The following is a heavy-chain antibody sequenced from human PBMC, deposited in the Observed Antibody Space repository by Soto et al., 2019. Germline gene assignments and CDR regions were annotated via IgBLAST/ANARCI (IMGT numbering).Heavy chain of an antibody. J-gene: IGHJ4*02. D-gene: IGHD3-9*01. CDR1: GFGFSAYS. CDR2: IDSSGSPT. Sequence: TGGSLRLFCAASGFGFSAYSMSWVRQAPGKGLEWVSHIDSSGSPTFYADSVKGRFTISRDNSGNILFLQMNNLRAEDSAVYYCAKDRQPDGIWTFDYWGQGTLVTVSS. V-gene: IGHV3-23*01. CDR3: AKDRQPDGIWTFDY.